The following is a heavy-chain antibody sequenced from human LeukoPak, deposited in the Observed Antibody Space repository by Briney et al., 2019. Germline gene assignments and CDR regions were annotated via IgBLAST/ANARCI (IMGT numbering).Heavy chain of an antibody. D-gene: IGHD6-6*01. V-gene: IGHV5-51*01. CDR3: ARSAAARRGLYFDY. CDR1: GFTFGSYW. Sequence: GGSLKISCKGSGFTFGSYWIGWVRQMPGKGLEWMGIIYPGDSDTRYSPSFQGQVTISADNSITTAYLQWSSLKASDTAMYYCARSAAARRGLYFDYWGQGTLVTISS. CDR2: IYPGDSDT. J-gene: IGHJ4*02.